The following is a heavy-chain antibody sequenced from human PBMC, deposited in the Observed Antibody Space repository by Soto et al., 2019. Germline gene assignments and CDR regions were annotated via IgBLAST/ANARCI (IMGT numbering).Heavy chain of an antibody. CDR2: IYYSGST. J-gene: IGHJ6*02. CDR1: GGSISSGGYY. Sequence: SETLSLTCTVSGGSISSGGYYWSWIRQHPGKGLEWIGYIYYSGSTYYNPSLKSRITISVDTSKNQFSLKLSSGTAAETAGYYCARSITMVRGGYYYGMDVWGQGTTVTVSS. D-gene: IGHD3-10*01. V-gene: IGHV4-31*03. CDR3: ARSITMVRGGYYYGMDV.